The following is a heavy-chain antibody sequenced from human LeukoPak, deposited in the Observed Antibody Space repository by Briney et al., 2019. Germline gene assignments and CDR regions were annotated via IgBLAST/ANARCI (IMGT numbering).Heavy chain of an antibody. CDR2: INHSGST. D-gene: IGHD3-22*01. Sequence: SETLSLTCAVYGGSFSGYYWSWIRQPPGKGLEWIGEINHSGSTNYNPSLKSRVTISVDTSKNQFSLKLSSVTAADTAVYYCARDDSSGYSRYIDLWGRGTLVTVSS. CDR1: GGSFSGYY. CDR3: ARDDSSGYSRYIDL. J-gene: IGHJ2*01. V-gene: IGHV4-34*01.